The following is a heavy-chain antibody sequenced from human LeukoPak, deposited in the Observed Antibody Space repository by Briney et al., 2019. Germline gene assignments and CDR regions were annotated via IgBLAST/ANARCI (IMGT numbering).Heavy chain of an antibody. CDR2: ISGSAHKI. J-gene: IGHJ4*02. V-gene: IGHV3-23*01. D-gene: IGHD5-18*01. CDR1: GFNFNSYT. Sequence: GGSLRLSCAASGFNFNSYTMNWVRQAPEKGLDWVSVISGSAHKIRYADSVKGRFTISRDNSENIVYLQMNNLRVEDTAVYYCAGRPTGYSSGYIHWGQGTLVTVSS. CDR3: AGRPTGYSSGYIH.